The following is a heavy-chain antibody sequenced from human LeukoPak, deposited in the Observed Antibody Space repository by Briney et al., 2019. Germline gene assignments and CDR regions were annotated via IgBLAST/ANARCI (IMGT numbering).Heavy chain of an antibody. CDR3: ARERGRSYGSVPYYYYYMDV. CDR1: GGSISSYY. Sequence: PSETLSLTCTVSGGSISSYYWTWIRQPPGKGLEWIGYIYYSGSTNYNPSLKSRVTISVDTSKNQSSLKLSSVTAADTAVYYCARERGRSYGSVPYYYYYMDVWGKGTTVTVSS. J-gene: IGHJ6*03. V-gene: IGHV4-59*01. CDR2: IYYSGST. D-gene: IGHD5-18*01.